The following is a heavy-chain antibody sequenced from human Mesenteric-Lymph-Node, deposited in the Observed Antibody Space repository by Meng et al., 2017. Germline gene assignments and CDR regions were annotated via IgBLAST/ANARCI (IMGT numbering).Heavy chain of an antibody. CDR2: INAGNGDT. CDR3: ARAIAVSGTGRFDY. J-gene: IGHJ4*02. CDR1: GYTFTTYA. D-gene: IGHD6-19*01. V-gene: IGHV1-3*01. Sequence: QVWLVQAGAEVKKPGASVKVSCETSGYTFTTYAIHWVRQAPGRGLEWMGWINAGNGDTKYSQNFQGRITITSDTSASIVYMDLNSLRSEDTGVYYCARAIAVSGTGRFDYWGQGTLVTVFS.